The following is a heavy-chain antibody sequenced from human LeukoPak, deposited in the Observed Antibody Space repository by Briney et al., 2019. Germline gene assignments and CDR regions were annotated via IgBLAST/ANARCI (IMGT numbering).Heavy chain of an antibody. Sequence: PGGSLRLSCAASGFTFSSYGMHWVRQAPGKGLEWVAVIWYDGSNKYYADSVKGRFTISRDNSKNTLYLQMNSLRSEDTAVYYCARGPEGMHVWGQGTTVTVSS. D-gene: IGHD1-14*01. V-gene: IGHV3-33*01. CDR2: IWYDGSNK. CDR1: GFTFSSYG. J-gene: IGHJ6*02. CDR3: ARGPEGMHV.